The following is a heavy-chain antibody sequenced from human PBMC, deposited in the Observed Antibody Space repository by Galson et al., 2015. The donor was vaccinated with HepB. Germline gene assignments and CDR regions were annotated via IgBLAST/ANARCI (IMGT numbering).Heavy chain of an antibody. J-gene: IGHJ4*02. CDR1: GFSLSTSGVG. D-gene: IGHD7-27*01. CDR3: AHTPWVWGSVRGWFDY. CDR2: IYWDDDK. V-gene: IGHV2-5*02. Sequence: PALVKPTQTLTLTCTFSGFSLSTSGVGVGWIRQPPGKALEWLALIYWDDDKRYSPSLKSRLTITKDTSKNQVVLTMTNMDPVDTATYYCAHTPWVWGSVRGWFDYWGQGTLVTVSS.